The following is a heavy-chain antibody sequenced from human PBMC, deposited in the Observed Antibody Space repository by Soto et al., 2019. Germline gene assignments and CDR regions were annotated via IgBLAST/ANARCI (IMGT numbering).Heavy chain of an antibody. D-gene: IGHD3-10*01. CDR3: ARARGYGSGSYSVYYYHGMDV. CDR2: IIPIFGTA. CDR1: GGTVSSYA. J-gene: IGHJ6*02. Sequence: ASVKVSCKASGGTVSSYAVSWVRQAPGQGLEWMGGIIPIFGTANYAQKFQGRVTITADESTSTAYMELSSLRSEDTAVYYCARARGYGSGSYSVYYYHGMDVWGQGTTVTVSS. V-gene: IGHV1-69*13.